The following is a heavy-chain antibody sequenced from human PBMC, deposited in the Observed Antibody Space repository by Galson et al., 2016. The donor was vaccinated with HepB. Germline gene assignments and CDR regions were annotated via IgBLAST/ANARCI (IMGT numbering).Heavy chain of an antibody. D-gene: IGHD1-20*01. CDR3: AGVGANWRLDP. V-gene: IGHV4-61*01. J-gene: IGHJ5*02. CDR1: GGSVSSESYH. Sequence: SETLSLTCTVSGGSVSSESYHWSWIRQPPGRGLEWIGYIYYSGSTNFNPSLKSRVTISLDTSKNQFSLKLNSVTAADTAVYYCAGVGANWRLDPWGQGTLVTVSS. CDR2: IYYSGST.